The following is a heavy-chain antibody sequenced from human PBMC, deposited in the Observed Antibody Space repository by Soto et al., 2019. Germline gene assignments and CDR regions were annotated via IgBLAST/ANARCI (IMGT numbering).Heavy chain of an antibody. Sequence: SSETLSLTCTVSGGSISSYYWSWIRQPPGKGLEWIGYIYYSGSTNYNPSLKSRVTISVDTSKNQFSLKLSSVTAADTAVYYCARAGGTMIVANFDYWGQGTLVTVSS. V-gene: IGHV4-59*01. D-gene: IGHD3-22*01. CDR3: ARAGGTMIVANFDY. CDR1: GGSISSYY. CDR2: IYYSGST. J-gene: IGHJ4*02.